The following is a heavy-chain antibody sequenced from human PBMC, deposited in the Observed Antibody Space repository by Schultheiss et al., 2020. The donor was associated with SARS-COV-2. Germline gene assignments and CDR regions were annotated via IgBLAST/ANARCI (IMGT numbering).Heavy chain of an antibody. CDR1: GFTFTSYA. J-gene: IGHJ4*02. CDR3: GKVLGGGSYLPPDY. CDR2: INLGGDGT. D-gene: IGHD3-16*02. V-gene: IGHV3-23*01. Sequence: GESLKISCAASGFTFTSYAMNWVRQAPGKGLEWVSGINLGGDGTYYADSVQGRFTISRDNSKNTLYLLMSSLRAEDTAVYYCGKVLGGGSYLPPDYWGQGTLVTVSS.